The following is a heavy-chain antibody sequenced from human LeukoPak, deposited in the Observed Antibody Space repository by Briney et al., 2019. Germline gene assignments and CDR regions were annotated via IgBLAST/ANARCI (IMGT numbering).Heavy chain of an antibody. CDR3: ARDGCESWFGESTCYFDY. CDR2: INPSGGST. Sequence: GASVKVSCKASGYTFTSYYMHWVRQAPGQGLEWMGIINPSGGSTSYAQKFQGRVTMTRDTSTSTVYMELSSLRSEDTAVYYCARDGCESWFGESTCYFDYWGQGTLVTVSS. CDR1: GYTFTSYY. J-gene: IGHJ4*02. D-gene: IGHD3-10*01. V-gene: IGHV1-46*01.